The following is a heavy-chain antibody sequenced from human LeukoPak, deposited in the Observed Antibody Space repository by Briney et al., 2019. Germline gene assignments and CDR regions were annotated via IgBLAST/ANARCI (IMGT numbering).Heavy chain of an antibody. Sequence: GGSLRLSCAASGFTFDDYAMHWVRQAPGKGLEWVPGISWNSGRIGYADSVKGRFTISRDNAKKSLYLQMNSLRAEDTAVYYCAKLAYCGGDCYLYYFDYWGQGNLVTVSS. CDR1: GFTFDDYA. D-gene: IGHD2-21*02. CDR2: ISWNSGRI. CDR3: AKLAYCGGDCYLYYFDY. V-gene: IGHV3-9*01. J-gene: IGHJ4*02.